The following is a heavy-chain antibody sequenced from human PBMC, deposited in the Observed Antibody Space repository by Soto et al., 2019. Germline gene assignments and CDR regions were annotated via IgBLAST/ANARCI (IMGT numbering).Heavy chain of an antibody. CDR2: ILHDGNNK. D-gene: IGHD3-10*01. Sequence: GGSLRLSCAASGFTFSNYIMHWVRQAPGKGLEWVAIILHDGNNKYYADSVKGRFTISRDNSKNTLYLQMNSLRTEDTAIYYCARDNEGGSYCDLGYWGQGTLVTVSS. V-gene: IGHV3-30-3*01. CDR1: GFTFSNYI. CDR3: ARDNEGGSYCDLGY. J-gene: IGHJ4*02.